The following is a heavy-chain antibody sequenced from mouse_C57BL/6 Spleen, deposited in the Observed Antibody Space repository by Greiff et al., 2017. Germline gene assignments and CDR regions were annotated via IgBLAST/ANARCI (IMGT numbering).Heavy chain of an antibody. V-gene: IGHV1-75*01. CDR3: ARYYSNYHDYFDY. J-gene: IGHJ2*01. CDR1: GYTFTDYY. Sequence: VHLVESGPELVKPGASVKISCKASGYTFTDYYINWVKQRPGQGLEWIGWIFPGSGSTYYNEKFKGKATLTVDKSSSTAYMLLSSLTSEDSAVYFCARYYSNYHDYFDYWGQGTTLTVSS. D-gene: IGHD2-5*01. CDR2: IFPGSGST.